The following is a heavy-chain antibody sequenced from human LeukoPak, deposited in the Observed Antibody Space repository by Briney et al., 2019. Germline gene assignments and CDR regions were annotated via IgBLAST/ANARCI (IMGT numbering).Heavy chain of an antibody. D-gene: IGHD4-11*01. CDR2: IRSKANSYAT. J-gene: IGHJ3*02. CDR3: TRRGITVTRINDAFDI. Sequence: GGSLRLSCAASGFTFSGSAMHWVRQASGKGLEWVGRIRSKANSYATAYAASVKGRFTISRDDSKNTAYLQMNSLKTEDTAVYYCTRRGITVTRINDAFDIWGQGTMVTVSS. CDR1: GFTFSGSA. V-gene: IGHV3-73*01.